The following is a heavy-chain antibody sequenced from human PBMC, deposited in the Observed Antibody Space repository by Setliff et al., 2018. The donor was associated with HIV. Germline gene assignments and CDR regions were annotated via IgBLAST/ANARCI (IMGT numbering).Heavy chain of an antibody. V-gene: IGHV4-59*01. CDR2: FSFSADN. J-gene: IGHJ3*02. Sequence: SETLSLTCTVSGGSISGYHWNWIRQPPGKGLEWIGYFSFSADNKYNPSLQSRVAISGDTSKNQFSLTLNSLTAADTALYYCARAFRPNDAFDTWGQGTMVTVSS. CDR3: ARAFRPNDAFDT. CDR1: GGSISGYH.